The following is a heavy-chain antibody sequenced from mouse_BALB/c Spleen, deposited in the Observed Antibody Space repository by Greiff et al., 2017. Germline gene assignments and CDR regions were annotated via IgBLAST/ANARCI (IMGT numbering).Heavy chain of an antibody. Sequence: EVQVVESGGGLVQPGGSRKLSCAASGFTFSSFGMHWVRQAPEKGLEWVAYISSGSSTIYYADTVKGRFTISRDNPKNTLFLQMTSLRSEDTAMYYCASGIGGYFDYWGQGTTLTVSS. CDR2: ISSGSSTI. CDR3: ASGIGGYFDY. D-gene: IGHD2-14*01. J-gene: IGHJ2*01. CDR1: GFTFSSFG. V-gene: IGHV5-17*02.